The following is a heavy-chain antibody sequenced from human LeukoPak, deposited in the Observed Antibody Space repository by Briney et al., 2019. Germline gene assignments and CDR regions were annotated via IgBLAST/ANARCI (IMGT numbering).Heavy chain of an antibody. J-gene: IGHJ3*02. CDR2: ISSSGSTI. Sequence: GGSLRLPCAASGFPFRASYRTWIGQAAGRGRGGVSYISSSGSTIYYADSVKGRFTISRDNAKNSLYLQMNSLRAEDTVVYYCARDGLELSADAFDIWGQGTMVTVSS. CDR3: ARDGLELSADAFDI. D-gene: IGHD1-7*01. V-gene: IGHV3-11*04. CDR1: GFPFRASY.